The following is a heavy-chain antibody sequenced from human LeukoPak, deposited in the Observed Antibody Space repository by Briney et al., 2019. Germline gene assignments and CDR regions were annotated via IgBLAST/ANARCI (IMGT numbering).Heavy chain of an antibody. CDR3: ARDGEAVAGTDY. CDR1: GGTFSSYA. D-gene: IGHD6-19*01. J-gene: IGHJ4*02. V-gene: IGHV1-69*05. CDR2: IIPIFGTA. Sequence: ASVKVSCKASGGTFSSYAISWVRQAPGQGLEWMGRIIPIFGTANYAQKFQGRVTITTDESTSTAYMELSSLRSEDTAVYYCARDGEAVAGTDYWGQGTLVTVSS.